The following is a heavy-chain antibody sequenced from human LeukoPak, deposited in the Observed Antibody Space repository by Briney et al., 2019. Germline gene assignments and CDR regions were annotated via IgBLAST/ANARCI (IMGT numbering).Heavy chain of an antibody. V-gene: IGHV3-21*01. CDR1: GFTFSSYS. CDR3: ASSDIPVVPDNNWFDP. CDR2: ISSSSRYI. Sequence: SGGSLRLSCAASGFTFSSYSMNWVRQAPGKGLEWVSSISSSSRYIYYADSVKRRFTISRDNAKNSLYLQMNSLRAEDTAVYYCASSDIPVVPDNNWFDPWGQGTLVTVSS. D-gene: IGHD2-2*01. J-gene: IGHJ5*02.